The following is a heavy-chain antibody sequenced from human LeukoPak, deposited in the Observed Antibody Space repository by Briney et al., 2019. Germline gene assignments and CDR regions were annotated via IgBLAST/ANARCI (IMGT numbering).Heavy chain of an antibody. V-gene: IGHV1-46*01. Sequence: ASVKVSCKASGYTFTSCYMHWVRQAPGQGLEWMGIINPSGGSTSYAQKFQGRVTMTRDMSTSTVYMELSSLRSEDTAVYYCARSANDGYTPHYWGQGTLVTVSS. D-gene: IGHD5-24*01. CDR3: ARSANDGYTPHY. CDR2: INPSGGST. CDR1: GYTFTSCY. J-gene: IGHJ4*02.